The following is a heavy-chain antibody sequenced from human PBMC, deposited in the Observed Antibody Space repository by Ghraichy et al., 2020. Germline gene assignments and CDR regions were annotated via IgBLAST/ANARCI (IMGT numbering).Heavy chain of an antibody. V-gene: IGHV3-53*01. J-gene: IGHJ6*02. CDR3: ARDGRVTASPYYYYGMDV. CDR2: IYSGGST. Sequence: LSITCAASGFTVSSNYMSWVRQAPGKGLEWVSVIYSGGSTYYADSVKGRFTISRDNSKNTLYLQMNSLRAEDTAVYYCARDGRVTASPYYYYGMDVWGQGTTVTVSS. CDR1: GFTVSSNY. D-gene: IGHD2-21*02.